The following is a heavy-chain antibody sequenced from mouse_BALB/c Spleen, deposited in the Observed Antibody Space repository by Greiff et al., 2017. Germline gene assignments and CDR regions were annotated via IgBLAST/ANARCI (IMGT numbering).Heavy chain of an antibody. CDR3: TALLSWYFDV. V-gene: IGHV6-6*02. Sequence: EVKVEESGGGLVQPGGSMKLSCVASGFTFSNYWMNWVRQSPEKGLEWVAEIRLKSNNYATHYAESVKGRFTISRDESKSSVYLQMNNLRAEDTGIYYCTALLSWYFDVWGAGTTVTVSS. J-gene: IGHJ1*01. D-gene: IGHD2-10*01. CDR2: IRLKSNNYAT. CDR1: GFTFSNYW.